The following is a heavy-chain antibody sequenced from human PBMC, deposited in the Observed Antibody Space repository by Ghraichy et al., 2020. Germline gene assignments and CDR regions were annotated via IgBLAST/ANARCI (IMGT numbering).Heavy chain of an antibody. CDR1: GFTVSSNY. V-gene: IGHV3-66*01. D-gene: IGHD4-17*01. CDR3: ARDINYGDYYYGMDV. J-gene: IGHJ6*02. CDR2: IYSGGST. Sequence: GGSLRLSCAASGFTVSSNYMSWVRQAPGKGLEWVSVIYSGGSTYYADSVKGRFTISRDNSKNTLYLQMNSLRAEDTAVYYCARDINYGDYYYGMDVWGQGTTVTVSS.